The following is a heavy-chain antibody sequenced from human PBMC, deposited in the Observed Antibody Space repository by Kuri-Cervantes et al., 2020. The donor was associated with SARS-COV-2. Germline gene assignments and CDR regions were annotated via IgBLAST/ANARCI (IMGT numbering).Heavy chain of an antibody. J-gene: IGHJ5*02. Sequence: ASVKVSCKASGYTFTSYGISWVRQAPGQGLEWMGWISAYNGNTNYAQKLQGRVTMTTDTSTSTAYMELRSLRSDDTAVYYCARAAVGYSSSLGVPDNWFDPWGQGTLVTVSS. CDR2: ISAYNGNT. D-gene: IGHD6-6*01. V-gene: IGHV1-18*01. CDR3: ARAAVGYSSSLGVPDNWFDP. CDR1: GYTFTSYG.